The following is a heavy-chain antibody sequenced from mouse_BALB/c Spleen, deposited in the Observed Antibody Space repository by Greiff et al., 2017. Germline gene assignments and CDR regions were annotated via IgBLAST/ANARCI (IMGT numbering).Heavy chain of an antibody. V-gene: IGHV5-17*02. D-gene: IGHD2-4*01. Sequence: EVQVVESGGGLVQPGGSRKLSCAASGFTFSSFGMHWVRQAPEKGLEWVAYISSGSSTIYYADTVKGRFTISRDNPKNTLFLQMTSLRSEDTAMYYCARWDYDYDFWFAYWGQGTLVTVSA. CDR1: GFTFSSFG. J-gene: IGHJ3*01. CDR3: ARWDYDYDFWFAY. CDR2: ISSGSSTI.